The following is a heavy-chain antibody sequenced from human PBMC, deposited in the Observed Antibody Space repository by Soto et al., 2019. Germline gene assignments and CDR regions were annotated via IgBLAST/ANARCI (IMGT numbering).Heavy chain of an antibody. Sequence: GGSLRLSCAASGFTFSMYWMHWVRQVPGKGPEWVSRINDDGISTNYADSVKGRFTISRDNAKNTLHLQMNALRVEDTAVYYCTRGPRSTSTGTGAFWGQGTLVTVSS. D-gene: IGHD1-1*01. CDR1: GFTFSMYW. J-gene: IGHJ4*02. CDR2: INDDGIST. CDR3: TRGPRSTSTGTGAF. V-gene: IGHV3-74*01.